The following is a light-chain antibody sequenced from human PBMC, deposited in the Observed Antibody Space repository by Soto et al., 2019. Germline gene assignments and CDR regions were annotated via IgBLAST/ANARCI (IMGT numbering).Light chain of an antibody. CDR2: DAS. CDR3: QQRSDGPRIT. Sequence: EIVLTQSPATLSLSPGERATLSCRASQSVSSCLAGSQQKPGQAPRLLLYDASTRATGSPARLSGSGSGTDFSLTISSLQLADDAVDYCQQRSDGPRITFGRGTRLEIK. J-gene: IGKJ5*01. V-gene: IGKV3-11*01. CDR1: QSVSSC.